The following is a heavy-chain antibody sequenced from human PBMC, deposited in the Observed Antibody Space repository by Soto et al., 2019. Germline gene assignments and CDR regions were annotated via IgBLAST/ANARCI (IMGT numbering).Heavy chain of an antibody. Sequence: QVQLVQSGAEVKKPGASVNVSCKASGYTFTSFAIHWVRQAPGQRLEWMGWIKPGNGNTKNSQKFQVRVAITRYTSANAGYLGGKSLTSEDTAVDCCASGSWYCGRYCSLAGDYFDYGGQGTLFTVSS. D-gene: IGHD2-21*02. CDR2: IKPGNGNT. J-gene: IGHJ4*02. V-gene: IGHV1-3*01. CDR1: GYTFTSFA. CDR3: ASGSWYCGRYCSLAGDYFDY.